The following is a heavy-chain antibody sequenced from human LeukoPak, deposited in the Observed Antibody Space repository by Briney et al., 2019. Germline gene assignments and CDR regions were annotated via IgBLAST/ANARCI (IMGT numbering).Heavy chain of an antibody. D-gene: IGHD5-24*01. CDR2: IYYSGST. Sequence: SETLSLTCTVSGGSISSSSYYWGWIRQPPGKGLEWIGSIYYSGSTYYNPPLKSRVTISVDTSKNQFSLKLSSVTAADTAVYYCARVAKRWLQLRGLYYFDYWGQGTLVTVSS. CDR3: ARVAKRWLQLRGLYYFDY. V-gene: IGHV4-39*07. CDR1: GGSISSSSYY. J-gene: IGHJ4*02.